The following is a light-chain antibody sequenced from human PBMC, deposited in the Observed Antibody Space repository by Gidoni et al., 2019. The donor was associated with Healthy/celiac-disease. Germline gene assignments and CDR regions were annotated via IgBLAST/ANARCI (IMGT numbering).Light chain of an antibody. J-gene: IGKJ3*01. CDR1: QGISSY. V-gene: IGKV1-8*01. CDR3: QQYYSYPIT. CDR2: AAS. Sequence: AIRMTQSPSSFSASPGDRVTITCRASQGISSYLSWYQQKPGKAPKLLIYAASTLQSGVPSRFSGSGSGTDFTLTISSLQSEDFATYYCQQYYSYPITFGPGTKVDIK.